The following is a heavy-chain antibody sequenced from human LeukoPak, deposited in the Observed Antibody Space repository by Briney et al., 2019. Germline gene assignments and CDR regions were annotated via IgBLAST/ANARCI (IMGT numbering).Heavy chain of an antibody. V-gene: IGHV1-46*01. CDR2: INPSGGST. D-gene: IGHD3-10*01. CDR3: ARPNVYYGSGSYSPGFDY. CDR1: GYTFTSYY. Sequence: ASVKVSCKASGYTFTSYYMHWVRQAPGQGLEWMGIINPSGGSTSYAQKFQGRVTMTRDTSTSTVYMELSSLRSEDTAVYYCARPNVYYGSGSYSPGFDYWGQGTLVTVSS. J-gene: IGHJ4*02.